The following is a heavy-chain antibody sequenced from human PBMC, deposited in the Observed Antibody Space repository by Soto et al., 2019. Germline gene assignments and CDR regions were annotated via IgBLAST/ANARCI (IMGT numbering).Heavy chain of an antibody. V-gene: IGHV5-10-1*01. CDR1: GYSFTSYW. CDR2: IDPSDSYT. J-gene: IGHJ3*02. CDR3: ATARAYCSGGSCYLPGFLVAFDI. Sequence: PGESLKISCKGSGYSFTSYWISWVRQMPGKGLEWMGRIDPSDSYTNYSPSFQGHVTISADKSISTAYLQWSSLKASDTAMYYCATARAYCSGGSCYLPGFLVAFDIWGQGTMVTVSS. D-gene: IGHD2-15*01.